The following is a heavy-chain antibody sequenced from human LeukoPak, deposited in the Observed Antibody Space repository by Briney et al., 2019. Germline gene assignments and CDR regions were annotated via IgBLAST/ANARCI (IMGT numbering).Heavy chain of an antibody. CDR3: ARASMYSSSSGVVY. CDR1: GYSISSGYY. CDR2: IYHSGST. J-gene: IGHJ4*02. Sequence: SETLSLTCTVSGYSISSGYYWGWIRQPPGKGLEWIGSIYHSGSTYYNPSLKSRVTISVDTSKNQFSLKLSSVTAADTAVYYCARASMYSSSSGVVYWGQGTLVTVSS. D-gene: IGHD6-6*01. V-gene: IGHV4-38-2*02.